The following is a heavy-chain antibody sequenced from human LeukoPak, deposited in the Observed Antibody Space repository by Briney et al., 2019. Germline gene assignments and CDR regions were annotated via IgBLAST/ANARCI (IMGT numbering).Heavy chain of an antibody. CDR3: AIGLPTGFSSGTFDS. J-gene: IGHJ4*02. CDR1: GGTFSSYA. V-gene: IGHV1-69*04. D-gene: IGHD6-19*01. Sequence: SVKVSCKASGGTFSSYAVSWVRQVPGQGLEWMGRIIPIIGKAKYTPRFQGRVTMTADKSTSISYMELTGLRYEDTAVYFCAIGLPTGFSSGTFDSWGQGALVTVSS. CDR2: IIPIIGKA.